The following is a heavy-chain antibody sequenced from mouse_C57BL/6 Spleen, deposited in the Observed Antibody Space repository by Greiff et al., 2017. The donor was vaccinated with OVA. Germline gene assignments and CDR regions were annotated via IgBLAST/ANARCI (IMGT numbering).Heavy chain of an antibody. J-gene: IGHJ3*01. D-gene: IGHD2-1*01. CDR3: ERGRGKLLAY. CDR2: ISSGSSTI. V-gene: IGHV5-17*01. Sequence: EVQRVESGGGLVKPGGSLKLSCAASGFTFSDYGMHWVRQAPEKGLEWVAYISSGSSTIYYADKVKGRYTISRDNAKNTLFLQMTSLRSEDTAMYYCERGRGKLLAYWGQGTLVTVSA. CDR1: GFTFSDYG.